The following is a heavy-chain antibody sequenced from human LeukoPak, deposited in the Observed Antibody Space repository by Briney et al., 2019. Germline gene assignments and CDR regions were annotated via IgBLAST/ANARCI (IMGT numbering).Heavy chain of an antibody. D-gene: IGHD3-22*01. CDR3: AREPDSSGYDYYYYYMDV. J-gene: IGHJ6*03. Sequence: KSSETLSLTCTLSGGSISSYYWSCIRQPAGKGLEWIGRIYTSGSTNYNPSLKSRVTISVDKSKNQFSLKLSSVTAADTAVYHCAREPDSSGYDYYYYYMDVWGKGTTVTVSS. V-gene: IGHV4-4*07. CDR1: GGSISSYY. CDR2: IYTSGST.